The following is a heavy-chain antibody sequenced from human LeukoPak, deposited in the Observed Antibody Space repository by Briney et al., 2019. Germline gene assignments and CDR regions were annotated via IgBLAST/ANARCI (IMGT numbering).Heavy chain of an antibody. D-gene: IGHD4-17*01. CDR2: IHYSKIT. Sequence: SETLSLTCTVSGYSISSGFYWGWIRQSPGKGLDWIGSIHYSKITFYNPSLKSRVTMSLDTSKNRFSLNLNSVTAADTAVYYCAKAMTTVTKGDYWGQGTLVTVSS. CDR3: AKAMTTVTKGDY. V-gene: IGHV4-38-2*02. J-gene: IGHJ4*02. CDR1: GYSISSGFY.